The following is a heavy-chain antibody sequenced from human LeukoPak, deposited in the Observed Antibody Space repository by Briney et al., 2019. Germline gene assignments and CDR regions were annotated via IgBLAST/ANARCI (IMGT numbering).Heavy chain of an antibody. CDR3: ARDFGGYYTY. J-gene: IGHJ4*02. Sequence: PSETLSLTCSVSGDAISRSRHYWGWIRQPPGTGLEWIGSIFYSGTTDYNPSLKSRVTISLDTSNNQFSLKLSSVTAADTAVYYCARDFGGYYTYWGQGTLVTVSS. V-gene: IGHV4-39*07. D-gene: IGHD3-3*01. CDR2: IFYSGTT. CDR1: GDAISRSRHY.